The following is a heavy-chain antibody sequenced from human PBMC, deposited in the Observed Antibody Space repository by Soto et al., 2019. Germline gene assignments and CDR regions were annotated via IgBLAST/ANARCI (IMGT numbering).Heavy chain of an antibody. D-gene: IGHD4-17*01. V-gene: IGHV4-34*01. CDR3: ARGMFTVPNYYDMDV. J-gene: IGHJ6*02. Sequence: PSETLSLTCAVYGGSFSGYYWSWIRQPPGKGLEWIGEIKHSGSTNYNPSLKSRGTISVDTAKNQFSLKLTSVTAADTAVYYCARGMFTVPNYYDMDVWGQGTTVTVSS. CDR1: GGSFSGYY. CDR2: IKHSGST.